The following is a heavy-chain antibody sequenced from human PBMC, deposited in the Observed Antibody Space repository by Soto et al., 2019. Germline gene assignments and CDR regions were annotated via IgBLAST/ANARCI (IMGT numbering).Heavy chain of an antibody. D-gene: IGHD3-22*01. CDR1: GFTFSSYA. Sequence: EVQLLESGGGLVQPGGSLRLSCAASGFTFSSYAMGWVRQAPGMGLEWVSGISGSGAGTYYADSVNGRFTISRDNSKNTLYLQMNSLRAEGTALYYCAIDALAPFTTFCVYWGQGTLVTVFS. J-gene: IGHJ4*02. CDR3: AIDALAPFTTFCVY. CDR2: ISGSGAGT. V-gene: IGHV3-23*01.